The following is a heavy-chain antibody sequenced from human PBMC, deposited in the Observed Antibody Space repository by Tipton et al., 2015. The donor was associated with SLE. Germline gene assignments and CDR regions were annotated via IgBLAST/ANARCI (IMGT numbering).Heavy chain of an antibody. D-gene: IGHD5-18*01. CDR3: ARLHGYSYGLNWFDP. CDR2: IFYTGTTT. V-gene: IGHV4-39*07. J-gene: IGHJ5*02. CDR1: GGSLSSSSKY. Sequence: TLSLTCTVSGGSLSSSSKYWAWIRQPPGKGLEWIGSIFYTGTTTYYNSFLKSRVTMSVDTSKNQFSLRLTSVIAADTAVYYCARLHGYSYGLNWFDPWGQGTLISVSS.